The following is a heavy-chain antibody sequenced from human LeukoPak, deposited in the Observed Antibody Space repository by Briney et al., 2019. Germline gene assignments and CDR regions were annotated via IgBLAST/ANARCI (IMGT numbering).Heavy chain of an antibody. D-gene: IGHD5-12*01. J-gene: IGHJ4*02. CDR3: ARRQYSGYDFDF. CDR2: IYPRDSDT. CDR1: GYIFTNYW. V-gene: IGHV5-51*01. Sequence: GESLKISGKGSGYIFTNYWIGWVRQMPGKGLEWMGIIYPRDSDTRYSPSFQGQVTVSADKSISTAYLQWSSLEASDTAIYYCARRQYSGYDFDFWGQGTLVTVSS.